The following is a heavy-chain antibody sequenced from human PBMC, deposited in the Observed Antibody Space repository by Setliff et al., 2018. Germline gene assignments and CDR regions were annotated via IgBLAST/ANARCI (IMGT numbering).Heavy chain of an antibody. J-gene: IGHJ4*02. Sequence: KTSETLSLTCSVSGDSMGFSYWSWIRQPPGKGLEWIGYIYYSGSTDSHPSLKSRVSISIDTSKNQFSLNVRSVTAADTAIYYCAKGRGEMDSWGQGILVTVSS. CDR1: GDSMGFSY. CDR2: IYYSGST. D-gene: IGHD3-10*01. CDR3: AKGRGEMDS. V-gene: IGHV4-59*01.